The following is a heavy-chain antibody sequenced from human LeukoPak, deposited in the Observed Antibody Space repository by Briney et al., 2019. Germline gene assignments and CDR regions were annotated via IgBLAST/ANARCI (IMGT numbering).Heavy chain of an antibody. Sequence: GGSLRLSCAASGFTVSSNYMSWVRRAPGKGLEWVSFIYSGGSTYYADSVKGRSTISRDNFKNTLYLQMNSLRAEDTGVYYCAKMDTEMVTSFDYWGQGTLVTVSS. CDR1: GFTVSSNY. CDR2: IYSGGST. J-gene: IGHJ4*02. CDR3: AKMDTEMVTSFDY. V-gene: IGHV3-66*01. D-gene: IGHD5-18*01.